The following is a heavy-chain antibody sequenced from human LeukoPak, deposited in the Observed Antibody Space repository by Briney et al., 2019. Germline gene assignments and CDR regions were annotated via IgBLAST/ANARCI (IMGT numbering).Heavy chain of an antibody. CDR3: ARDGNPRYCSGGSCSSYFDY. J-gene: IGHJ4*02. CDR2: INAGNGNT. V-gene: IGHV1-3*01. D-gene: IGHD2-15*01. Sequence: ASVNVSCKASGYTFTSYAMHWVRQAPGQSFEWLGWINAGNGNTKYSQKFQGRVTITRDTSASTAYMELSSLRSEDTAVYYCARDGNPRYCSGGSCSSYFDYWGQGTLVTVSS. CDR1: GYTFTSYA.